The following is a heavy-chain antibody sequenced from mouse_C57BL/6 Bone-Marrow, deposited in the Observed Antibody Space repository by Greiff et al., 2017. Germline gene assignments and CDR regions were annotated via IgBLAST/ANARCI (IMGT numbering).Heavy chain of an antibody. Sequence: QVQLQQPGAELVKPGASVKLSCKASGYTFTSYWMHWVKQRPGQGLEWIGMIHPNSGSTNYNEKFKSKATLTVDKSSSTAYMQLSSLTSEDSAVXYCARRGGNQYYFNYWGQGTTLTVSS. CDR2: IHPNSGST. D-gene: IGHD2-1*01. CDR1: GYTFTSYW. V-gene: IGHV1-64*01. CDR3: ARRGGNQYYFNY. J-gene: IGHJ2*01.